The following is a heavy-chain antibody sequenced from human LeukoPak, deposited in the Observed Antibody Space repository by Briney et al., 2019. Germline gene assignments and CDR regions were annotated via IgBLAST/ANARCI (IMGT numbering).Heavy chain of an antibody. CDR2: IYYSGST. CDR3: ARGGSYVWGSYRLKSWFDP. D-gene: IGHD3-16*02. CDR1: GGSISSSSYY. J-gene: IGHJ5*02. Sequence: SETLSLTCTVSGGSISSSSYYWGWIRQPPGKGLEWIGSIYYSGSTYYNPSLKSRVTISVDTSKNQFSLKLSSVTAADTAVYYCARGGSYVWGSYRLKSWFDPWGQGTLVTVSS. V-gene: IGHV4-39*07.